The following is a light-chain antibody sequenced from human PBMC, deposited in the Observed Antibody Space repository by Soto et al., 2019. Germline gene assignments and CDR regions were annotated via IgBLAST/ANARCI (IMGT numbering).Light chain of an antibody. CDR1: SSDVGAYNY. CDR3: NSYTRSSRYV. J-gene: IGLJ1*01. CDR2: DVS. V-gene: IGLV2-14*03. Sequence: QSALTQPASVSASLGQPITISCTVTSSDVGAYNYVYWYQQHPGKAPKLIIYDVSNRPSGIPNRFSGSKSGNTASLTISGLQAEDAAYYYCNSYTRSSRYVFGTGTKVTVL.